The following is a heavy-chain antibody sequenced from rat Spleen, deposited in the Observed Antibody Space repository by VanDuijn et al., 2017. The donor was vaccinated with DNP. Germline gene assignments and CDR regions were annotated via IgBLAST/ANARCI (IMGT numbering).Heavy chain of an antibody. J-gene: IGHJ2*01. CDR3: ARSDYSDGTYYYGYFDY. D-gene: IGHD1-12*02. CDR1: GFSLTDYS. Sequence: QVQLKESGPGLVQPAQTLSLTCTVSGFSLTDYSVAWLRQPPGQGLEWVAAMSNGGNTYYNSVVRSRLSISRDTFRKQVFLKMNSLQTEDTAMYFCARSDYSDGTYYYGYFDYWGQGVMVTVSS. CDR2: MSNGGNT. V-gene: IGHV2-6*01.